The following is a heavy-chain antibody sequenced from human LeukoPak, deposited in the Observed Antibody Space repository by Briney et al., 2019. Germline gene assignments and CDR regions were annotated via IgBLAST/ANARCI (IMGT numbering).Heavy chain of an antibody. Sequence: GGSLRLSCATSGFAFSSYAMSWVRQAPGQGLEWVSGISTTGTDAYYADSVKGRLTVSRDNFKNTLYLQMNSLRAEDTAIYYCAKVAAGTLIDVWGQGTTVIVSS. D-gene: IGHD1/OR15-1a*01. J-gene: IGHJ6*02. CDR3: AKVAAGTLIDV. CDR1: GFAFSSYA. V-gene: IGHV3-23*01. CDR2: ISTTGTDA.